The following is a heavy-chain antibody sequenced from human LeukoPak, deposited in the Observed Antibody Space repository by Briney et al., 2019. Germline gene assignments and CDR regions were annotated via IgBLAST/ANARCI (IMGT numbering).Heavy chain of an antibody. J-gene: IGHJ5*02. CDR1: GYTFTLYY. CDR3: ASGYCSSTSCYAWFGP. V-gene: IGHV1-46*01. D-gene: IGHD2-2*03. Sequence: ASVKVSCKASGYTFTLYYMHWVRQAPGQGLEWMGTINPSGGSTHYAQRFQGRVTMTRDTSTSTVDMELSGLRSEDTDVYYCASGYCSSTSCYAWFGPWRQGTLVTVSA. CDR2: INPSGGST.